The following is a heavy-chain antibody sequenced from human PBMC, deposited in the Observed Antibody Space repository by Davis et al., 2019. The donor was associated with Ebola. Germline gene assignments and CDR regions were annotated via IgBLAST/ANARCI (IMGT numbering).Heavy chain of an antibody. J-gene: IGHJ3*02. D-gene: IGHD3-22*01. CDR3: ARDSDYHDSSGNSYDAFDI. CDR2: INQDGNKK. V-gene: IGHV3-7*01. CDR1: GFTFSSYW. Sequence: PGGSLRLSCAASGFTFSSYWMIWVRQAPGKGLEWVANINQDGNKKYFVDSVMGRFIISRDNAMNSLYLQMNSLRAEDTAVYYCARDSDYHDSSGNSYDAFDIWGQGTVVTVSS.